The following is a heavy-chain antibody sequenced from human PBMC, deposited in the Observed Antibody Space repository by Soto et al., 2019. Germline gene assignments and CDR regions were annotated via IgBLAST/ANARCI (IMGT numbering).Heavy chain of an antibody. CDR2: IRGSGGST. Sequence: EVQRLESGGGLVQPGGSLRLSCAASGFTFSSYAMSWVRQAPGKGLEWVSAIRGSGGSTYYADSVKGRFTISRDNSKNTLYLQMNSLRGEDTAVYYCAKEAQYYGSGSYYINDAFDIWGQGTMVTVSS. J-gene: IGHJ3*02. V-gene: IGHV3-23*01. D-gene: IGHD3-10*01. CDR1: GFTFSSYA. CDR3: AKEAQYYGSGSYYINDAFDI.